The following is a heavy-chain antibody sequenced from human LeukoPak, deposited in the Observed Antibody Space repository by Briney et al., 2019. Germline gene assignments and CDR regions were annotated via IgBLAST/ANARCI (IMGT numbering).Heavy chain of an antibody. D-gene: IGHD5-12*01. Sequence: PGESLKISCKGSGYSFTSYWIGWVRQMPGKGLEWMGIIYPGESDTRYSPSFQGQVTNSADKSISTAYLQWSSLKASDTAIYCARPHSGYGGDYWGQGTLVTVSS. CDR2: IYPGESDT. J-gene: IGHJ4*02. CDR3: ARPHSGYGGDY. V-gene: IGHV5-51*01. CDR1: GYSFTSYW.